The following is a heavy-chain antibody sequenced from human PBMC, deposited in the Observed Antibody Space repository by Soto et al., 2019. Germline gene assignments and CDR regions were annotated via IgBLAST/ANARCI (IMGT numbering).Heavy chain of an antibody. CDR2: MNPNSGNT. D-gene: IGHD3-10*01. J-gene: IGHJ4*02. CDR1: GGTFSSYA. Sequence: QVQLVQSGAEVKKPGSSVKVSCKASGGTFSSYAISWVRQAPGQGLEWMGWMNPNSGNTGYAQKFQGRVTMTRNTSISTAYMELSSLRSEDTAVYYCARGGRKLLWFGHDYWGQGTLVTVSS. CDR3: ARGGRKLLWFGHDY. V-gene: IGHV1-8*02.